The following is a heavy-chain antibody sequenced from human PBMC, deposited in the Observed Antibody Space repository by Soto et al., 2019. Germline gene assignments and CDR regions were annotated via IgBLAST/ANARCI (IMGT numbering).Heavy chain of an antibody. J-gene: IGHJ4*02. V-gene: IGHV1-69*01. Sequence: QVQLVQSGAEVKKPGSSVKVSCKASGGTFSSHVFNWVRQAPGQGLEWMGGIMPIIGTANYAQKFQGRVTITADESTSTDYMELSSLSSEDTAVYYCDRDLEFREGNISHLDYWGQGTLVTVSS. CDR1: GGTFSSHV. CDR2: IMPIIGTA. CDR3: DRDLEFREGNISHLDY. D-gene: IGHD3-10*01.